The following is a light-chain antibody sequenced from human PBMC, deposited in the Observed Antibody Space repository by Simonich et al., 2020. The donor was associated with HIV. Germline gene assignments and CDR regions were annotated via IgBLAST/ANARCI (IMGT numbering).Light chain of an antibody. J-gene: IGKJ1*01. CDR2: DAS. CDR3: QQYDRSPTWT. CDR1: QSVSSY. V-gene: IGKV3-11*01. Sequence: EIVLTQSPGTLSLSPGERATLSCRASQSVSSYLAWYQQKPGQAPRLLIYDASNRATGIPARCSGSGSGTDFTLTISSLEPEDFAVYYCQQYDRSPTWTFGQGTKVEIK.